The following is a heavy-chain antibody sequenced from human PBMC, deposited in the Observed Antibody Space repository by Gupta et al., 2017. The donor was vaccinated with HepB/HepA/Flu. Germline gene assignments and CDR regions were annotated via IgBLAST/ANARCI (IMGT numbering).Heavy chain of an antibody. CDR2: IYYSGTT. CDR3: ARQGRGCSSTSCLHYYMDV. J-gene: IGHJ6*03. CDR1: GGSISSGYYY. Sequence: QLQLQESGPGLVKPSETLSLTCTVSGGSISSGYYYWGWIRQPPGKGLEWIGSIYYSGTTYYKPSLKSRVTISVDTSKNQLSLNLSSVTAADTAVYYCARQGRGCSSTSCLHYYMDVWGRGTTVTVSS. D-gene: IGHD2-2*01. V-gene: IGHV4-39*01.